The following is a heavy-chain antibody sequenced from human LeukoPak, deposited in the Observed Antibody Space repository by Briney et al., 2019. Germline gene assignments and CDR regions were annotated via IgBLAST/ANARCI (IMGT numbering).Heavy chain of an antibody. CDR2: IYTGGST. CDR1: GFTVSTNY. J-gene: IGHJ4*02. Sequence: PGGSLSLSCAVSGFTVSTNYMTWVRQAPGKGLEWVSVIYTGGSTYYADSVKGRFTISRDNSKNTLYLQMNSLRTEDTAVYYCARRLPTAWGADYWGQGTLVTVSS. CDR3: ARRLPTAWGADY. D-gene: IGHD7-27*01. V-gene: IGHV3-53*01.